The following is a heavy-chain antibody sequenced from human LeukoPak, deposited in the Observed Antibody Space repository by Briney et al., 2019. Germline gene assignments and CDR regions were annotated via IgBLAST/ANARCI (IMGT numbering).Heavy chain of an antibody. CDR2: IYYSGST. CDR3: ARVPLYNGYGDYNVDY. Sequence: SETLSLTCTVSGGSISSGGYYWSWIRQHPGKGLEWIGYIYYSGSTYYNPSLKSRVTISVDTSKNQFSLKLSSVTAADTAVYYCARVPLYNGYGDYNVDYWGQGTLVTVSS. CDR1: GGSISSGGYY. V-gene: IGHV4-31*03. J-gene: IGHJ4*02. D-gene: IGHD4-17*01.